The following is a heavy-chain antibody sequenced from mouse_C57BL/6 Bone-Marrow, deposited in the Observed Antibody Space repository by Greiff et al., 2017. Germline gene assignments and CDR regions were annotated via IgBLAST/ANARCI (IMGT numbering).Heavy chain of an antibody. CDR1: GFNIKDTY. V-gene: IGHV14-3*02. Sequence: EVHLVESGAELVKPGASVKLSCTASGFNIKDTYMPWVKQRPEQGLEWIGRIDPANGNTKYDPKFQGKATITADTSSNTAYLQLSSLTSVDTAVYYCARGGKGGYYAMDYWGQGTSVTVSS. D-gene: IGHD2-1*01. CDR3: ARGGKGGYYAMDY. CDR2: IDPANGNT. J-gene: IGHJ4*01.